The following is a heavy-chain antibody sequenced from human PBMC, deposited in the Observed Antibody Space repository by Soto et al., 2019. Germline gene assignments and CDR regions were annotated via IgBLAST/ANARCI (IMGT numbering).Heavy chain of an antibody. D-gene: IGHD3-22*01. Sequence: GASVKVSCKASGFTFTSSAMRWVRQARGQRLEWIGWIVVGSGNTNYAQKVQERVTITRDMSTSTAYMELSSLRSEDTAVYYCAKDFVYDSSGYLPYFDYWGQGTLVTVSS. J-gene: IGHJ4*02. CDR2: IVVGSGNT. CDR1: GFTFTSSA. CDR3: AKDFVYDSSGYLPYFDY. V-gene: IGHV1-58*02.